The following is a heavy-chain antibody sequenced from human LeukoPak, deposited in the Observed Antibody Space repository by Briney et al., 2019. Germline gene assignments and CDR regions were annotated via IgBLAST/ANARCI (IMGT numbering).Heavy chain of an antibody. CDR3: ARDEYCSSTSCYIMYYYYGMDV. CDR1: GFTFSSYA. D-gene: IGHD2-2*02. V-gene: IGHV3-23*01. CDR2: ISGSGVST. J-gene: IGHJ6*02. Sequence: GGSLRLSCAASGFTFSSYAMSWVRQAPGKGLEWVSGISGSGVSTFYADSVKGRFTISRDNAKNSLYLQMNSLRAEDTAVYYCARDEYCSSTSCYIMYYYYGMDVWGQGTTVTVSS.